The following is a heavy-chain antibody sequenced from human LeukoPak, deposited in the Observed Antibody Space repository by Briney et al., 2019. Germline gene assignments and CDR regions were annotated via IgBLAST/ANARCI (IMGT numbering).Heavy chain of an antibody. CDR2: IYYSGST. D-gene: IGHD3-10*01. CDR3: ASHLYYYGSGSYYRDY. J-gene: IGHJ4*02. CDR1: GGSISSSSYY. Sequence: SETLSLTCTVSGGSISSSSYYWGWIRQPPGKGLEWIGSIYYSGSTYYNPSLKSRVTISVDTSKNQFSLKLSSVTAADTAVYYCASHLYYYGSGSYYRDYWGQGTLVTVSS. V-gene: IGHV4-39*07.